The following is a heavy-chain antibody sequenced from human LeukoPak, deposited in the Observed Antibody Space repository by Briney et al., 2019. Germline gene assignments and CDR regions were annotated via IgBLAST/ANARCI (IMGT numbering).Heavy chain of an antibody. CDR1: GDSGSSNSAA. CDR3: ARDPSLDGSAGEGHFDY. CDR2: TYYRCKWYN. J-gene: IGHJ4*02. D-gene: IGHD5-24*01. Sequence: SQTLSLTCAISGDSGSSNSAAWNWIRQSPSRGLEWLGRTYYRCKWYNDYAVSVKSRITINPDTSKNQFSLQLNSVTPEDTAVYYCARDPSLDGSAGEGHFDYWGQGTLVTVSS. V-gene: IGHV6-1*01.